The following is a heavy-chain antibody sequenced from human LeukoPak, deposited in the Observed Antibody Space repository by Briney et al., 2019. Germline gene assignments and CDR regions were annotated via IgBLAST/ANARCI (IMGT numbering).Heavy chain of an antibody. J-gene: IGHJ4*02. CDR2: IKQDGSEK. V-gene: IGHV3-7*01. Sequence: GGSLRLSCAASGFTFSSYWMGWVRQAPGKGLEWVANIKQDGSEKSSVDSVKGRFTISRDNAKNSLYLQMNTLRPEDTALYYCARERQNKDFWSGGDYWGQGTLVTVSS. CDR3: ARERQNKDFWSGGDY. CDR1: GFTFSSYW. D-gene: IGHD3-3*01.